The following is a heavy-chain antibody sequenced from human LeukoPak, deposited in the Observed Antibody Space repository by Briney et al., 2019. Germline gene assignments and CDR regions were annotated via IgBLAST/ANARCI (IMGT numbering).Heavy chain of an antibody. J-gene: IGHJ5*02. Sequence: PSETLSLTCTVSGGSISSYYWSWIRQPPGKGLEWIGYIYYSGSTNYNPSLKSRVTISVDTSKNQFSLKLSSVTAADTAVYYCARARLGSSGYWFDPWGQGTLVTVSS. V-gene: IGHV4-59*01. CDR1: GGSISSYY. D-gene: IGHD3-22*01. CDR2: IYYSGST. CDR3: ARARLGSSGYWFDP.